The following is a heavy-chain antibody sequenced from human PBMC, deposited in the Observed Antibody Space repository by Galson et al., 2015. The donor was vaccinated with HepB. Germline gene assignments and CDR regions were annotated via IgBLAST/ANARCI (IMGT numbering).Heavy chain of an antibody. V-gene: IGHV1-46*01. CDR2: INPSGGST. Sequence: SVKVSCKASGYTFTSYYMHWVRQAPGQGLEWMGVINPSGGSTSYAQKFQGRVTMTRDTSTSTVYMELSSLRSEDTAVYYWARDIHSGYDLLSYFDYWGQGTLVTVSS. D-gene: IGHD5-12*01. CDR3: ARDIHSGYDLLSYFDY. J-gene: IGHJ4*02. CDR1: GYTFTSYY.